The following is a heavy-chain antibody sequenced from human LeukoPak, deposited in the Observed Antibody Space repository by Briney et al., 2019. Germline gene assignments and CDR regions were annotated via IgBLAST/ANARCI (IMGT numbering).Heavy chain of an antibody. CDR1: GYTLTELS. CDR3: ATTRIAAAGTPAKYYYYMDV. V-gene: IGHV1-24*01. CDR2: FDPEDGET. Sequence: ASVKVSCKVSGYTLTELSMHWVRPAPGKGLEWMGGFDPEDGETIYAQKFQGRVTMTEDTSTDTACMELSSLRSEDTAVYYCATTRIAAAGTPAKYYYYMDVRGKGTTVTVSS. D-gene: IGHD6-13*01. J-gene: IGHJ6*03.